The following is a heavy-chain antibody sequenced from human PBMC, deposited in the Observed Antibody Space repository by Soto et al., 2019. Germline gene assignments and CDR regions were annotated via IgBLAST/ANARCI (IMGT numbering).Heavy chain of an antibody. CDR1: GFTFSSYG. CDR3: ARVAIYYDSSGFDY. CDR2: IWYDGSNK. J-gene: IGHJ4*02. D-gene: IGHD3-22*01. Sequence: ESGGGVVQPGRSLRLSCAASGFTFSSYGMHWVRQAPGKGLEWVAVIWYDGSNKYYADSVKGRFTISRDNSKNTLYLQMNSLRAEDTAVYYCARVAIYYDSSGFDYWGQGTLVTVSS. V-gene: IGHV3-33*01.